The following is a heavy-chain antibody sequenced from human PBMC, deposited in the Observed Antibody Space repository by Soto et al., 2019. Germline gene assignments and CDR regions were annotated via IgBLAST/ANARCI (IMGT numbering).Heavy chain of an antibody. CDR1: GFTLRNYA. CDR2: ILYDGGNE. V-gene: IGHV3-30*18. D-gene: IGHD2-21*02. Sequence: VQLIESRGGVVQPGRSLRLSCEASGFTLRNYALHWVRQAPGKGLEWVAAILYDGGNEYYGDSVEGRFTISIDNSQSTLLLPQNSRTPEDTAVYYCVKGEATAVTGVSEHWCQG. J-gene: IGHJ1*01. CDR3: VKGEATAVTGVSEH.